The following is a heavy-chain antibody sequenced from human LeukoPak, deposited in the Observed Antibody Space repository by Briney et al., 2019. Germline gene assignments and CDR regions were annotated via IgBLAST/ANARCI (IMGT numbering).Heavy chain of an antibody. CDR1: GYSISSGYY. CDR3: ARAVAGDDAFDI. Sequence: PSETLSLTCTVSGYSISSGYYWGWIRQSPGKGLEWIGNIYHSGTTYYNPSLQSRVTISVDTSKNQFSLKLSSVTAADTAVYYCARAVAGDDAFDIWGQGTMVTVSS. D-gene: IGHD6-19*01. V-gene: IGHV4-38-2*02. J-gene: IGHJ3*02. CDR2: IYHSGTT.